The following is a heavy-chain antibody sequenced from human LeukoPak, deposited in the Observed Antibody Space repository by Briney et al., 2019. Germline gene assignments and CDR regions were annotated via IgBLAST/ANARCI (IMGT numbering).Heavy chain of an antibody. J-gene: IGHJ2*01. CDR3: ARHVSSDLRIVVVTSDWYFDR. CDR2: IYYSGST. CDR1: GGSISSSRFY. D-gene: IGHD2-21*02. V-gene: IGHV4-39*01. Sequence: SETLSLTCIVSGGSISSSRFYWGWIRQPPGKGLEWIGTIYYSGSTYYNPSLKSRVTISADTSKNQFSLNLSSVTAADMGVHYCARHVSSDLRIVVVTSDWYFDRWGRGTLVTVSS.